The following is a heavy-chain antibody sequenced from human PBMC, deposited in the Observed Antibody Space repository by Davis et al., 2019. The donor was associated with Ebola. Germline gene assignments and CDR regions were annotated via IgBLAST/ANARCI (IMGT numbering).Heavy chain of an antibody. CDR2: VYYIGTT. D-gene: IGHD3-22*01. CDR3: ARNSSGFGHFDS. CDR1: GDSISSHY. J-gene: IGHJ4*02. Sequence: PGGSLRLSCTVSGDSISSHYWSWIRQPPGKGLEWIGTVYYIGTTYYNPSLKSRLSISVDTSKNDFSLQLTSLTAADTAVYYCARNSSGFGHFDSWGQGTLVTVSS. V-gene: IGHV4-59*11.